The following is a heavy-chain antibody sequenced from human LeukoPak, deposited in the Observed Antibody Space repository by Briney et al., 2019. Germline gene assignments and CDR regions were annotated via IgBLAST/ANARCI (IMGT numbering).Heavy chain of an antibody. J-gene: IGHJ4*02. CDR2: IKQDGSEK. D-gene: IGHD1-14*01. CDR1: GFTFSNYW. V-gene: IGHV3-7*01. Sequence: PGGSLRLSCAASGFTFSNYWMTWVRQAPGKGLELVANIKQDGSEKYYVDSVKGRFTISRDNAKNSLYLQMNSLRAEDTAMYYCARNQRRLDYWGQGTLVTVSS. CDR3: ARNQRRLDY.